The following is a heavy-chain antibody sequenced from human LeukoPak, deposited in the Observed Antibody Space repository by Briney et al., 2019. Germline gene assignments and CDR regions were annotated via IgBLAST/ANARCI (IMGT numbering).Heavy chain of an antibody. CDR3: AKDSSSSWYGPDLMFDP. D-gene: IGHD6-13*01. V-gene: IGHV3-30*18. J-gene: IGHJ5*02. CDR2: IPYDGSNK. Sequence: GGSLRLSCAASGFTFSSYGMHWVRQAPGKGLEWVAVIPYDGSNKYYADSVKGRFTISRDNSKNTLYLQMNSLRAEDTAVYYCAKDSSSSWYGPDLMFDPWGQGTLVTVSS. CDR1: GFTFSSYG.